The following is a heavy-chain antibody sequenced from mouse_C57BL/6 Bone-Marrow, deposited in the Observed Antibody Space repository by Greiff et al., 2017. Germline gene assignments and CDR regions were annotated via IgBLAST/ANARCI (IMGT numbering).Heavy chain of an antibody. V-gene: IGHV14-3*01. CDR2: VDPANGNT. CDR3: ARDHYSNYDYLDY. Sequence: EVQLQQSVAELVRPGASVKLSCTASGFNIKNTYMHWVKQRPEQRLEWIGRVDPANGNTKYAPKFQGKGTITADTSSNTAYLQLSSLTSEDTAIYYCARDHYSNYDYLDYWGQGTTLTVSS. J-gene: IGHJ2*01. D-gene: IGHD2-5*01. CDR1: GFNIKNTY.